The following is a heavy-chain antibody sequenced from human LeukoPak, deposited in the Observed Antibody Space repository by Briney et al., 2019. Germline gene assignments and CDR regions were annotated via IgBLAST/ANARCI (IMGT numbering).Heavy chain of an antibody. CDR2: IRYDGSNN. D-gene: IGHD3-22*01. Sequence: GGSLRLSCAAFGFTLRCCGMRWVRQAPGKGLDGVAFIRYDGSNNYYADSVKGRFTISRDNSKNTLYLQMNSLRAEDTAVYYCAKDYYDSSGSGLGIGYWGQGTLVTVSS. CDR1: GFTLRCCG. V-gene: IGHV3-30*02. J-gene: IGHJ4*02. CDR3: AKDYYDSSGSGLGIGY.